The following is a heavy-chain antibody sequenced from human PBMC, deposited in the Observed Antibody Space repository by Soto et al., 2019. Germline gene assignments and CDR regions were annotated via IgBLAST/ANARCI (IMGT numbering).Heavy chain of an antibody. CDR2: INAGNGNT. D-gene: IGHD5-12*01. J-gene: IGHJ6*02. Sequence: QVQLVQSGAEEKKPGASVKVSCKASGYTFTSYAMHWVRQAPGQRLEWMGWINAGNGNTKYSQKFQGRVTITRDTSASTAYMELSSLRSEDTAVYYCATSYSVYDDHYYYGMDVWGQWTTVTVSS. CDR3: ATSYSVYDDHYYYGMDV. V-gene: IGHV1-3*05. CDR1: GYTFTSYA.